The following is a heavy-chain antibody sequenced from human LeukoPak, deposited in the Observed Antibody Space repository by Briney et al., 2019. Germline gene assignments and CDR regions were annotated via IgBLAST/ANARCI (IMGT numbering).Heavy chain of an antibody. V-gene: IGHV3-21*01. CDR2: ISRSSIYI. J-gene: IGHJ6*02. Sequence: PGRSLRLSCAVSGFTFSSYSMNWVRHAAGNGLEWVSSISRSSIYIYYADSVKGRFTISRDNAKNSLYLQMNSMRAEDTAVYYCARDLGGDCYSCYYYGMDVWGQGTTVTVSS. CDR3: ARDLGGDCYSCYYYGMDV. D-gene: IGHD2-21*01. CDR1: GFTFSSYS.